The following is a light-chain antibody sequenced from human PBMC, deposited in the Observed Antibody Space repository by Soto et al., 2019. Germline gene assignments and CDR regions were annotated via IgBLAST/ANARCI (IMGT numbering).Light chain of an antibody. CDR1: SSDVGGYKY. V-gene: IGLV2-14*03. CDR3: SSYTSSSSLGV. J-gene: IGLJ1*01. CDR2: DVS. Sequence: QSALTQPASVSGSPGQSITISCTGTSSDVGGYKYVSWYQQHPGKAPKLMIYDVSNRPSGVSNRFSGSTSGNTASLTISGLQAEDEDDYYCSSYTSSSSLGVFGTGTKLTVL.